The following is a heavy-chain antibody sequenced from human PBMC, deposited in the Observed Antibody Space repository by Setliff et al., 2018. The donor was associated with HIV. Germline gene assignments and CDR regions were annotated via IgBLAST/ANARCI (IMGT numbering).Heavy chain of an antibody. CDR2: ISYDGSHK. D-gene: IGHD1-26*01. V-gene: IGHV3-30*03. CDR1: GFTFSSYS. Sequence: GGSLRLSCAASGFTFSSYSMHWVRQAPGKGLEWVAVISYDGSHKYYADSVKGRFTISRDNSENTLYLQMNSLRVEDTAVYFCARWGSGSYERVFDYWGQGMLVTVSS. CDR3: ARWGSGSYERVFDY. J-gene: IGHJ4*02.